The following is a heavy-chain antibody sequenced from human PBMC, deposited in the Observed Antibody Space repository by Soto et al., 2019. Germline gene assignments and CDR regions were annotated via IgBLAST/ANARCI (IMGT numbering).Heavy chain of an antibody. CDR1: GYTHIELS. CDR2: FDPEDGER. Sequence: VASVKVSCTVSGYTHIELSMHWVRQAPGKGFEWMGGFDPEDGERISAQKFQGRVTMTEDTSTDTAYMELSSLRSEDTAVYYCATWSRELRYYYYYGMDVWGQGTTVTVSS. D-gene: IGHD1-26*01. J-gene: IGHJ6*02. V-gene: IGHV1-24*01. CDR3: ATWSRELRYYYYYGMDV.